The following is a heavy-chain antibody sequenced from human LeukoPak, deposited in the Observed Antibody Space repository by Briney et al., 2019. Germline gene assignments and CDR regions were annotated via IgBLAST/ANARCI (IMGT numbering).Heavy chain of an antibody. J-gene: IGHJ3*02. CDR2: IYHSGST. V-gene: IGHV4-38-2*01. Sequence: PSETLSLTCAVSGYSISSGYYWGWIRQPPGKGLEWIGSIYHSGSTYYNPSLKSRVTISVDTSKNQFSLKLNSVTAADTAVYYCARGAYSGSLEGAFDIRGQGTMVTVSS. CDR1: GYSISSGYY. CDR3: ARGAYSGSLEGAFDI. D-gene: IGHD1-26*01.